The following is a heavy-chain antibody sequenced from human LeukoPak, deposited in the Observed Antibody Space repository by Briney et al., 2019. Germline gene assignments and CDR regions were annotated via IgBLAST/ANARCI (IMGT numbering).Heavy chain of an antibody. D-gene: IGHD1-1*01. CDR1: GYSFTSYW. J-gene: IGHJ6*02. CDR2: IYPGDSDT. V-gene: IGHV5-51*01. CDR3: ASSPADSGTAYYYYYYGMDV. Sequence: GESLKISCKGSGYSFTSYWIGWVRQMPGKGLEWMGIIYPGDSDTRYSPSFQGQVTISADKSISTAYLQWSSLKASDTAMYYCASSPADSGTAYYYYYYGMDVWGQGTTVTVSS.